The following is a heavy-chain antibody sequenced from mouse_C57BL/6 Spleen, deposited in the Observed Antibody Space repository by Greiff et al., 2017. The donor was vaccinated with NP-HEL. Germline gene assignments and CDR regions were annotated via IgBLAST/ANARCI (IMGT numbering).Heavy chain of an antibody. J-gene: IGHJ3*01. CDR1: GYSFTGYY. D-gene: IGHD3-2*02. Sequence: VQLQQSGPELVKPGASVKISCKASGYSFTGYYMNWVKQSPEKSLEWIGEINPSTGGTTYNQKFKAKATLTVDKSSSTAYMQLKSLTSEDSAVYYYAREETAQAWFAYWGQGTLVTVSA. V-gene: IGHV1-42*01. CDR2: INPSTGGT. CDR3: AREETAQAWFAY.